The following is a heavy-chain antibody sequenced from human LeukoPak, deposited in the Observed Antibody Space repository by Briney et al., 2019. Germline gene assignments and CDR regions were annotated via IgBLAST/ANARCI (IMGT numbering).Heavy chain of an antibody. CDR1: GGSFSGYY. J-gene: IGHJ4*02. D-gene: IGHD3-10*01. Sequence: SETLSLTCAVYGGSFSGYYWSWIRQPPGKGLEWIGEINHSGSTNYNPSLKSRVTISVDTSKNQFSLKLSSVTAADTAVYYCARGNPPYYYGSGSYPLALDYWGQGTLVTVSS. V-gene: IGHV4-34*01. CDR2: INHSGST. CDR3: ARGNPPYYYGSGSYPLALDY.